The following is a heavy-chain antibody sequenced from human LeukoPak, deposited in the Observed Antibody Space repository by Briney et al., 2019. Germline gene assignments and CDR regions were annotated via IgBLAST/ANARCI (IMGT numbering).Heavy chain of an antibody. Sequence: PSETLSLTCVVYGGSFSGYYWSWIRQPPGKGLEWIGEINHSGSTNYKSSLKSRVTISVDTSNNQFSLKLSSVTAADTAVYYCARYGGSYRGPEFDYWGQGTLVTVPS. CDR3: ARYGGSYRGPEFDY. V-gene: IGHV4-34*01. D-gene: IGHD1-26*01. CDR2: INHSGST. CDR1: GGSFSGYY. J-gene: IGHJ4*02.